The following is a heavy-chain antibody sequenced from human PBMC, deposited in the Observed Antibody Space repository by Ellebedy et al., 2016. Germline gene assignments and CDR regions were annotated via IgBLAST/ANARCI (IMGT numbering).Heavy chain of an antibody. CDR1: GFTFSSYW. D-gene: IGHD4-17*01. J-gene: IGHJ5*02. CDR3: AKLEGGYGDYTTYNWFNP. V-gene: IGHV3-7*05. Sequence: GGSLRLXXAASGFTFSSYWMNWVRQAPGKGLEWVANIKQDGSEKYYVDSVKGRFTISRDNAKNSLYLQMNSLRAEDTAVYYCAKLEGGYGDYTTYNWFNPWGQGALVTVSS. CDR2: IKQDGSEK.